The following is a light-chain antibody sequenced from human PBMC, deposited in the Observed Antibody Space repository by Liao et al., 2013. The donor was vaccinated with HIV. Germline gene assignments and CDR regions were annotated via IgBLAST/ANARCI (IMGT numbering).Light chain of an antibody. V-gene: IGLV3-1*01. CDR1: KLGDKD. J-gene: IGLJ2*01. CDR3: QVWDNSSDHPGV. CDR2: QDS. Sequence: SYELTQPPSVSVSPGQTASITCSGDKLGDKDACWYQQKPGQSPVLVIYQDSKRPSGIPERFSGSNSGNAATLTISRVEAGDEADYYCQVWDNSSDHPGVFGGGTKLTVL.